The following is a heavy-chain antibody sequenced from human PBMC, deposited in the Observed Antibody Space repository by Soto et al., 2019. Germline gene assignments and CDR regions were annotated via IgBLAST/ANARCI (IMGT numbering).Heavy chain of an antibody. CDR2: ISTYNANT. D-gene: IGHD1-26*01. Sequence: QVQLVQSGAEVKKPGASVKVSCKTSGYTFTSYSISWVRQATGQGLEWMGWISTYNANTNYAQNLQGRVTMTTDTSTSTAYMELRSLRSDDTAVYYCARGRYSGSLDLFDPWGQGTLVTVSS. V-gene: IGHV1-18*01. CDR1: GYTFTSYS. J-gene: IGHJ5*02. CDR3: ARGRYSGSLDLFDP.